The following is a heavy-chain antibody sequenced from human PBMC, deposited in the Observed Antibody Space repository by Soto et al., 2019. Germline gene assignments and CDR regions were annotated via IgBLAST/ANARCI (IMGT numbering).Heavy chain of an antibody. CDR1: GSPISGHY. CDR3: ARGKGHTGLNCFDP. V-gene: IGHV4-59*08. D-gene: IGHD2-21*02. Sequence: SETLSLTCTVSGSPISGHYWTWIRQTPGKGLEYIGYISYIYHSGSIYYNPSLRSRVSISVDTSKNHFSPKLSSVTAADTAVYYCARGKGHTGLNCFDPWGQGTLVTVSS. CDR2: ISYIYHSGSI. J-gene: IGHJ5*02.